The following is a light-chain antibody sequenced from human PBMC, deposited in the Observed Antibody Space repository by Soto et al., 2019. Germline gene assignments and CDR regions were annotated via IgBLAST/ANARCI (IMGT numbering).Light chain of an antibody. Sequence: DIQMTQSPSTLSASIGDTVTITCRASHSISSWLAWYQQKPGKAPKLLMYKASSLESGVPSRFSGSGSGTEFILTISRLQSDDFATYYWQQYNTYPWTCGQGPKVEIK. J-gene: IGKJ1*01. CDR3: QQYNTYPWT. CDR2: KAS. CDR1: HSISSW. V-gene: IGKV1-5*03.